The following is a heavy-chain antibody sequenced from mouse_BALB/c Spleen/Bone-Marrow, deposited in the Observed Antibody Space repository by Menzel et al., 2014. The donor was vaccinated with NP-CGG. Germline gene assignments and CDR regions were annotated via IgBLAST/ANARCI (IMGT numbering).Heavy chain of an antibody. Sequence: EVQLVESGGGLVQPGGSRKLSCAASGFTFSSFGMHWVRQAPEKGLEWVAYISSGSSTIFYADTVKGRFTISRDNPKNTLFLQMPSLRSEDTAIYYCTRGGNWEDFDYWGQGTTLTVSS. D-gene: IGHD4-1*01. V-gene: IGHV5-17*02. J-gene: IGHJ2*01. CDR3: TRGGNWEDFDY. CDR2: ISSGSSTI. CDR1: GFTFSSFG.